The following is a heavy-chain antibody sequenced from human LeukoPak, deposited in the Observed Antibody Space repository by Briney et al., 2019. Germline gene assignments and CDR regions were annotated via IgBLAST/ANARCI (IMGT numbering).Heavy chain of an antibody. CDR2: ISGSGGST. CDR1: GFTFSSYA. CDR3: AKGPGGWSPTAYFDY. Sequence: GGSLRFSCAASGFTFSSYAMSWVRQALGKGLEWVSDISGSGGSTYYADSVKGRFTISRDNSKNTLYLQMNSLRAEDTAVYYCAKGPGGWSPTAYFDYWGQGTLVTVSS. D-gene: IGHD6-19*01. V-gene: IGHV3-23*01. J-gene: IGHJ4*02.